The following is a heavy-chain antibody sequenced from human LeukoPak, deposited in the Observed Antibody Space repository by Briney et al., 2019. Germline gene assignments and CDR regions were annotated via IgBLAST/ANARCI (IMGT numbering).Heavy chain of an antibody. Sequence: GGSLRLSCAASGFTFSSYSMNWFRQAPGKGLEWVPYISSSSSTIYYADSVKGRFTISKDNAKNSLYLQMNSLRAEDTAVYYCARDRTIFGVVIMDDYWGQGTLVTVSS. CDR2: ISSSSSTI. CDR1: GFTFSSYS. V-gene: IGHV3-48*01. CDR3: ARDRTIFGVVIMDDY. D-gene: IGHD3-3*01. J-gene: IGHJ4*02.